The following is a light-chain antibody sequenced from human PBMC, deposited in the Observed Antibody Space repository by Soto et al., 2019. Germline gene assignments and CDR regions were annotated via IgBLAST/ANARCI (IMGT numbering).Light chain of an antibody. CDR1: SSNIGRDF. Sequence: QPVLTQPPSASGTPGQRVTISCSGSSSNIGRDFVFWYQQVPGTAPKPLIYSDNQRYSGVPDRFSGSKSGTSASLTISGLRSEDEADYYCASWDDNLSGVVFGGGTKLTVL. J-gene: IGLJ2*01. CDR2: SDN. CDR3: ASWDDNLSGVV. V-gene: IGLV1-47*02.